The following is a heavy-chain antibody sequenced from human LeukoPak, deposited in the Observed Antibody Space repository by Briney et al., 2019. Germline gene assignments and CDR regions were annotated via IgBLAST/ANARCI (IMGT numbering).Heavy chain of an antibody. CDR3: ARARYCSGGSCYWGYFQH. Sequence: ASVTVSCKASGYTFTSYGIGWVRQAPGQGLEWMGWISAYNGNTNYAQKLQGRVTMTTDTSTSTAYMELRSLRSDDTAVYYCARARYCSGGSCYWGYFQHWGQGTLVTVSS. J-gene: IGHJ1*01. V-gene: IGHV1-18*01. CDR1: GYTFTSYG. CDR2: ISAYNGNT. D-gene: IGHD2-15*01.